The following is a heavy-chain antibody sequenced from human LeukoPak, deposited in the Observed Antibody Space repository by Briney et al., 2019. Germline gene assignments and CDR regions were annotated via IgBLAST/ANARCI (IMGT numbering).Heavy chain of an antibody. CDR2: ISYDGSNK. J-gene: IGHJ4*02. V-gene: IGHV3-30*18. Sequence: GGSLRLSCAASGLSFSSYGMHWVRQAPGKGLEWVAVISYDGSNKYYADSVKGRFTISRDNSKDTLYLQMNSLRAEDTAVYYCTKLLHYYDSSGYYWNWGQGTLVTVSS. CDR3: TKLLHYYDSSGYYWN. D-gene: IGHD3-22*01. CDR1: GLSFSSYG.